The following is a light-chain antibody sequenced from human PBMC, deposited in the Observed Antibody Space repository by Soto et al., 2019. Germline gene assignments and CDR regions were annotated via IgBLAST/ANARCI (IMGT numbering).Light chain of an antibody. Sequence: EIVLTQSPGTLSLSPGDGATLSCRASQSVSSGYLAWYQQKPGQAPRLLIYGASRRATGIPDRFSGSGSGTDLPLSISRLEPEDFAVYWCQHYGNSPTFGQGTKVQIK. CDR1: QSVSSGY. CDR3: QHYGNSPT. CDR2: GAS. V-gene: IGKV3-20*01. J-gene: IGKJ1*01.